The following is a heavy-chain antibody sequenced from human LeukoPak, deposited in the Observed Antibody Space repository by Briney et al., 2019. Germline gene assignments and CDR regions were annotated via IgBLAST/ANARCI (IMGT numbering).Heavy chain of an antibody. D-gene: IGHD2-2*01. V-gene: IGHV4-4*07. CDR1: GVSISSYY. J-gene: IGHJ4*02. CDR2: IYTSGST. Sequence: SETLSLTCTVSGVSISSYYWSWIRQPAGKGLEWIGRIYTSGSTNYNPSLKSRVTMSVDTSKNQFSLKLSSVTAADTAVYYCARESGLHIVVVPAAISNYFDYWGQGTLVTVSS. CDR3: ARESGLHIVVVPAAISNYFDY.